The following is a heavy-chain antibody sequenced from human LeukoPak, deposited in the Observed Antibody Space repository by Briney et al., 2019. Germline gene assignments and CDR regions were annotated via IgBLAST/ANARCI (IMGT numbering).Heavy chain of an antibody. J-gene: IGHJ3*02. CDR2: IYYSGST. Sequence: PSETLSLTCTVSGGSISNYYWSWIRQPPGKGLEWIGYIYYSGSTNYNPSLKSRVTLSLDTSKHQFSLKLSSVTAADTAVYYCARSQHHLALGAFDIWGQGTMVTVSP. V-gene: IGHV4-59*01. CDR1: GGSISNYY. D-gene: IGHD2-2*01. CDR3: ARSQHHLALGAFDI.